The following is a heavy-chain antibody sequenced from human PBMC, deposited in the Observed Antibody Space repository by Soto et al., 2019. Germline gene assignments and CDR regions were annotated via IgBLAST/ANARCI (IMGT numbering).Heavy chain of an antibody. CDR1: GGTFSSYA. CDR2: IIPIFGTA. CDR3: ASRSIAATSRPSSYYYYGMDV. J-gene: IGHJ6*02. Sequence: QVQLVQSGAEVKKPGSSVKVSCKASGGTFSSYAISWVRQAPGQGLEWMGGIIPIFGTANYAQKFQGRVTITADKSTSTASMELSSLRSEDTAVYYCASRSIAATSRPSSYYYYGMDVWGQGTTVTVSS. D-gene: IGHD6-6*01. V-gene: IGHV1-69*06.